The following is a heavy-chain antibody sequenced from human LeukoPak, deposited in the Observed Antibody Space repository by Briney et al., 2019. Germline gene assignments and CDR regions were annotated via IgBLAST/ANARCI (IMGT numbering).Heavy chain of an antibody. D-gene: IGHD2-21*02. CDR3: ARDYRVGYCGGDCYYYFDY. J-gene: IGHJ4*02. V-gene: IGHV3-11*01. CDR1: GFTFSDYY. CDR2: ISSSGSTI. Sequence: GGSLRLSCAASGFTFSDYYMSWIRQAPGKGLEWVSYISSSGSTIYYADSVKGRFTISRDNAKNSLYLQMNSLRAEDTAVYYCARDYRVGYCGGDCYYYFDYWGQGTLVTVSS.